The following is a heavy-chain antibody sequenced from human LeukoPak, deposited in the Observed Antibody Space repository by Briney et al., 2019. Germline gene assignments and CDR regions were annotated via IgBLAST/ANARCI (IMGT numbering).Heavy chain of an antibody. D-gene: IGHD2-2*01. V-gene: IGHV4-34*01. J-gene: IGHJ5*02. CDR1: GGSFSGYY. CDR2: INHSGST. CDR3: ARRDRCSSTSCYGWFDP. Sequence: SETLSLTCAVYGGSFSGYYWSWIRQPPGKGLEWIGEINHSGSTNYNPSLKSRVTISVDTSKNQFSLKLSSVTAADTAVYYCARRDRCSSTSCYGWFDPWGQGTLVTVSS.